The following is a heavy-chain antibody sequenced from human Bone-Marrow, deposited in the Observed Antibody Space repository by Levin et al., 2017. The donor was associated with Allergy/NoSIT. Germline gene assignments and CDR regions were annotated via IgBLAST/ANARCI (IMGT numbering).Heavy chain of an antibody. CDR1: SGSISSSNSY. CDR3: AREGGVAANWFDP. Sequence: SETLSLTCTVSSGSISSSNSYWGWIRQTPGETLEWIGNVFHTGSTYYNPSLKSRVTISVDTSKNQFSLRLNSVTAADTAVYYCAREGGVAANWFDPWGQGTLVTVSS. V-gene: IGHV4-39*07. CDR2: VFHTGST. J-gene: IGHJ5*02. D-gene: IGHD2-15*01.